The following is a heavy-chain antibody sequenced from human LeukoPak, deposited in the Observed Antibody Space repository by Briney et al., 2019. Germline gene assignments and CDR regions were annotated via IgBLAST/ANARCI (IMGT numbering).Heavy chain of an antibody. CDR2: INHSGST. V-gene: IGHV4-34*01. Sequence: PSETLSLTCAVYGGSFSGYYWSWLRQPPGKGLEWIGEINHSGSTNYNPSLKSRVTISVDTPKNQFSLKLSSVTAADTAVYYCARAVGYYGSGTVYYYMDVWGKGTTVTVSS. D-gene: IGHD3-10*01. CDR3: ARAVGYYGSGTVYYYMDV. CDR1: GGSFSGYY. J-gene: IGHJ6*03.